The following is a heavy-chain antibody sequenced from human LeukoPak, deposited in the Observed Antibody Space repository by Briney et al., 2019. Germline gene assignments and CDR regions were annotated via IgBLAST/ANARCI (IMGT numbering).Heavy chain of an antibody. CDR3: ARVAAAAANKGYFQH. J-gene: IGHJ1*01. CDR2: ISYDGSNK. D-gene: IGHD6-13*01. CDR1: GFTFSGYA. Sequence: GGSLRLSCAASGFTFSGYAMHWVRQAPGKGLEWVAVISYDGSNKYYADSVKGRFTISRDNSKNTLYLQMNSLRAEDTAVYYCARVAAAAANKGYFQHWGQGTLVTVSS. V-gene: IGHV3-30*04.